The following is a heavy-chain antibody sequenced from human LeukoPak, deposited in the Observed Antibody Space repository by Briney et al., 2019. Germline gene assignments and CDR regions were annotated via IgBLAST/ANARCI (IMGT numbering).Heavy chain of an antibody. V-gene: IGHV3-23*01. CDR2: ISGSGGST. CDR1: GFTFSSYA. D-gene: IGHD6-13*01. J-gene: IGHJ4*02. CDR3: ANLYSSSGY. Sequence: QAWGSLRLSCAASGFTFSSYAMSWVRQAPGKGLEWVSAISGSGGSTYYADSVKGRFTISRDNSKNTLYLQMNSLRAEDTAVYYCANLYSSSGYWGQGTLVTVSS.